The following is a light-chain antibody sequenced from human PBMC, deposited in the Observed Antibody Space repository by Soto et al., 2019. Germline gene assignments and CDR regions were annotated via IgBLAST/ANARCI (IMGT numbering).Light chain of an antibody. Sequence: QSVLTQPPSVSAAPGQNVTISCSGTSSNIGNNFVSWYQHLPGTAPKLLIYDDNKRPSGIPDRFSGSKSGTSATLGITGFQTGDEADYYCGSWDSSLSAYVFGTGTKVTVL. CDR1: SSNIGNNF. CDR3: GSWDSSLSAYV. CDR2: DDN. V-gene: IGLV1-51*01. J-gene: IGLJ1*01.